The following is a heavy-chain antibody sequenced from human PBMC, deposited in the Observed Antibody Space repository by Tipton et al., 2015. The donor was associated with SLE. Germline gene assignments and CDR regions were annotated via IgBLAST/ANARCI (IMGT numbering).Heavy chain of an antibody. D-gene: IGHD2-2*01. CDR2: INHSGST. J-gene: IGHJ2*01. CDR1: GGSFSGYY. V-gene: IGHV4-34*01. Sequence: TLSLTCAVYGGSFSGYYWSWIRQPPGKGLEWIGEINHSGSTNYNPSLKSRVTISVDTSKNQFSLKLSSVTAADTAMYYCARGSSLVVPREFAATWYFDLWGRGTLVTVSS. CDR3: ARGSSLVVPREFAATWYFDL.